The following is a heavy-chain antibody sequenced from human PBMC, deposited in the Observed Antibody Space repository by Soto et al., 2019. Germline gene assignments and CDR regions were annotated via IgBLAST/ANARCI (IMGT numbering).Heavy chain of an antibody. J-gene: IGHJ4*02. V-gene: IGHV4-39*01. CDR3: ASGSFWVGPFDY. CDR2: IYYSGGT. Sequence: SETLSLTCTVSGGSISSSSYYWGWIRQPPGKGLEWIGSIYYSGGTYYNPSLKSRVTISVDTSKNQFSLKLSSVTAADTAVYYCASGSFWVGPFDYWGQGTLVTVSS. CDR1: GGSISSSSYY. D-gene: IGHD3-10*01.